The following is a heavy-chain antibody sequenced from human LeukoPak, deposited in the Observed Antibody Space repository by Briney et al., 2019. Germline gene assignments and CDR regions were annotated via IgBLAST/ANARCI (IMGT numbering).Heavy chain of an antibody. CDR1: GGSISTDNCY. D-gene: IGHD3-3*01. CDR3: VWGYDFWSGYYTRRGYIQH. CDR2: IYYNGNT. V-gene: IGHV4-39*07. Sequence: SETLSLTCTVSGGSISTDNCYWGWIRQPPGKGLEWIGNIYYNGNTYYNPSLKSRVTISVDTSKNQFSLKVNSVTAADTAVYYCVWGYDFWSGYYTRRGYIQHWGQGTLVTVSS. J-gene: IGHJ1*01.